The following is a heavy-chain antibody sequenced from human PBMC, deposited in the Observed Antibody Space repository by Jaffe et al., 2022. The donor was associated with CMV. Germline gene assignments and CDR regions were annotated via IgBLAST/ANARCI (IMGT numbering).Heavy chain of an antibody. CDR1: GFTFSSYG. CDR2: IWYDGSNK. J-gene: IGHJ5*02. D-gene: IGHD3-22*01. V-gene: IGHV3-33*08. Sequence: QVQLVESGGGVVQPGRSLRLSCAASGFTFSSYGMHWVRQAPGKGLEWVAVIWYDGSNKYYADSVKGRFTISRDNSKNTLYLQMNSLRAEDTAVYYCARFGGGYPRGDWFDPWGQGTLVTVSS. CDR3: ARFGGGYPRGDWFDP.